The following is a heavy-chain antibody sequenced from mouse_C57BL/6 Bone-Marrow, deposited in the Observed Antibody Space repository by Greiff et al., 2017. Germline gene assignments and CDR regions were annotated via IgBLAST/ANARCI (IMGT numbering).Heavy chain of an antibody. J-gene: IGHJ2*01. CDR3: TTWNLLQRYLDY. V-gene: IGHV14-4*01. D-gene: IGHD1-1*01. Sequence: VQLQQSGAELVRPGASVKLSCTASGFNIKDDYMRWVKQRPEQGLEWIGGIDPDNGDTEYDSKFQGKATLPDDTSSNTANLQLSSLTSEDPAVYCCTTWNLLQRYLDYWGQGTTLTVSS. CDR2: IDPDNGDT. CDR1: GFNIKDDY.